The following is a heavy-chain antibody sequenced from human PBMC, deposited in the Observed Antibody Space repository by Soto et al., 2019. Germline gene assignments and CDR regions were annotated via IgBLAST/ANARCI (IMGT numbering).Heavy chain of an antibody. V-gene: IGHV3-33*01. CDR2: IWYDGSNK. CDR1: GFTFSSYG. D-gene: IGHD1-26*01. J-gene: IGHJ4*02. Sequence: QVQLVESGGGVVQPGRSLRLSCAASGFTFSSYGMHWVRQAPGKGLEWVAVIWYDGSNKYYADSVKGRFTISRDNSKNTLYLQMNSLRAEDTAVYYCARDFPYSGSYYFDYWGQGILVTVSS. CDR3: ARDFPYSGSYYFDY.